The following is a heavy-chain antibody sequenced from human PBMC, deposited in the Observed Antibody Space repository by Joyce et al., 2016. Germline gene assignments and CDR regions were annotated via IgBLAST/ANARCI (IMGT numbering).Heavy chain of an antibody. D-gene: IGHD3-3*01. J-gene: IGHJ5*02. Sequence: QVQLQESGPGLVKPSETLSLTCTVSGGSVTSGSYYWSWLRQPPGKGLEWIGFIYHTGGTNYNPSLKSRVTISVDTSKNQFSLKLSSVTAADTAVYYGARVPRSITIFGVVIWFDPWGQGTLVTVSS. V-gene: IGHV4-61*01. CDR3: ARVPRSITIFGVVIWFDP. CDR2: IYHTGGT. CDR1: GGSVTSGSYY.